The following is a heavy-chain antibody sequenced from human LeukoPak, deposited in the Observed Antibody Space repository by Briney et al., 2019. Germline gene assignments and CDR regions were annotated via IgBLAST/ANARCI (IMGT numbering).Heavy chain of an antibody. V-gene: IGHV3-74*01. Sequence: PGGSLRLSCAASGITFSNYGMHWVRQAPGKGLVWVSRINSDGSSTNNADSVKGRFTISRDNAKNTLFLQMNSLRVEDTAVYYCASAAAGTRNGLDIWGQGTMVTVSS. D-gene: IGHD6-13*01. J-gene: IGHJ3*02. CDR3: ASAAAGTRNGLDI. CDR1: GITFSNYG. CDR2: INSDGSST.